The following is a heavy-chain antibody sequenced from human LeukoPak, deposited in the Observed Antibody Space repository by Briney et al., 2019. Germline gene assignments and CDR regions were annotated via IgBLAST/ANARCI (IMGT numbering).Heavy chain of an antibody. J-gene: IGHJ5*02. Sequence: ASVRVSCKASGYAFSGYYVHWVRQAPGQGLEWMGWINPNTGVTNYAQKFQGRVTMTRDTSISTAYMELSRLRSDDTAVYYCARESSSYGWFDPWGQGTLVTVSS. CDR3: ARESSSYGWFDP. CDR2: INPNTGVT. CDR1: GYAFSGYY. D-gene: IGHD6-13*01. V-gene: IGHV1-2*02.